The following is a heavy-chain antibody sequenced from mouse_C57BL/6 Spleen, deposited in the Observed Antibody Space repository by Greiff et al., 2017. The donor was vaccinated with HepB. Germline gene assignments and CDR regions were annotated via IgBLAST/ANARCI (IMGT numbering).Heavy chain of an antibody. CDR2: IHPNSGST. CDR3: AIYDYDGEFDY. D-gene: IGHD2-4*01. Sequence: QVQLQQPGAELVKPGASVKLSCKASGYTFTSYWMHWVKQRPGQGLEWIGMIHPNSGSTNYNEKFKSKATLTVDKSSSTAYMQLSSLTSEDSAVYYCAIYDYDGEFDYWGQGTTLTVSS. V-gene: IGHV1-64*01. J-gene: IGHJ2*01. CDR1: GYTFTSYW.